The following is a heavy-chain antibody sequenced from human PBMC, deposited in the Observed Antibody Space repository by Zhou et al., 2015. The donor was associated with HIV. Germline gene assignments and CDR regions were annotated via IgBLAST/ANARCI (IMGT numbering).Heavy chain of an antibody. CDR3: ASAEEVATAIPIGDAIDI. CDR1: GGTFSSYA. V-gene: IGHV1-69*01. D-gene: IGHD2-21*02. Sequence: QVQLVQSGAEVKKPGSSVKVSCKASGGTFSSYAISWVRQAPGQGLEWMGGIIPIFGTANYAQKFQGRVTITADESTSTAYMELSSLRSEDTAVYYCASAEEVATAIPIGDAIDIWGQGTMVTVSS. J-gene: IGHJ3*02. CDR2: IIPIFGTA.